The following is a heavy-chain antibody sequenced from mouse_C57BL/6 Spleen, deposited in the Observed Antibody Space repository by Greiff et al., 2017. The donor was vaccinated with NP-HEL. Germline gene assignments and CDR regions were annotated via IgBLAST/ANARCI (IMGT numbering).Heavy chain of an antibody. CDR3: ARGGNYASAMDY. CDR1: GYAFSSSW. V-gene: IGHV1-82*01. Sequence: QVQLKQSGPELVKPGASVKISCKASGYAFSSSWMNWVKQRPGKGLEWIGRIYPGDGDTKYNGKFKGKATLTAEKSSSKAYMQLSSLTSEDSAVYFCARGGNYASAMDYWFQGTSVTVSS. D-gene: IGHD2-1*01. CDR2: IYPGDGDT. J-gene: IGHJ4*01.